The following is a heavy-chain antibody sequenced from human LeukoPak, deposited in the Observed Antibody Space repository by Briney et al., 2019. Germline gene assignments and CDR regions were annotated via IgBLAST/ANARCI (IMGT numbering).Heavy chain of an antibody. J-gene: IGHJ4*02. CDR2: MYYSGAT. V-gene: IGHV4-39*01. Sequence: NPSETLSLTCSVSGGSTSGRNYYWGWIRQPPGQGLEWIGTMYYSGATYYNPSHKSRVTMSVDASNNQFSLKLSSVTAADTAVYYCARRGYSENFFDYWGQGTLVTVSS. CDR1: GGSTSGRNYY. D-gene: IGHD5-12*01. CDR3: ARRGYSENFFDY.